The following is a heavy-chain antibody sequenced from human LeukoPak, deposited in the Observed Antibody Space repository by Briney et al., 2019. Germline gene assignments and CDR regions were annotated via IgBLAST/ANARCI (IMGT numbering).Heavy chain of an antibody. Sequence: ASVKVSCKASGYTFTSYDINWVRQATGQGLEWMGWMNPNSGNTGYAQKFQGRVTVTRNTSISTAYMELSSLRSEDTAVYYCARGVRKSLITMVRGRNFYYFDYWGQGTLVTVSS. J-gene: IGHJ4*02. V-gene: IGHV1-8*01. CDR2: MNPNSGNT. D-gene: IGHD3-10*01. CDR3: ARGVRKSLITMVRGRNFYYFDY. CDR1: GYTFTSYD.